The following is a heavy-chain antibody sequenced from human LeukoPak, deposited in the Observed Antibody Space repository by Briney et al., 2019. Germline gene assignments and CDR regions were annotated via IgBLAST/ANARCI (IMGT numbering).Heavy chain of an antibody. CDR1: GGSISSSSYY. CDR2: IYYSGST. CDR3: ARHSNYYGSGSYFGEYNWFDP. V-gene: IGHV4-39*01. D-gene: IGHD3-10*01. J-gene: IGHJ5*02. Sequence: SETQSLTCTVSGGSISSSSYYWGWICQPPGKGLEWMGSIYYSGSTYYNPSLKSRVTISVDTSKNQFSLKLSSVTAADTAVYYCARHSNYYGSGSYFGEYNWFDPWGQGTLVTVSS.